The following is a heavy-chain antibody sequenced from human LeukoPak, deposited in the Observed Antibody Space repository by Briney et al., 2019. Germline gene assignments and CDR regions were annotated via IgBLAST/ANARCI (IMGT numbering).Heavy chain of an antibody. CDR3: ARARVVVVTDAFDI. CDR1: GGSFSGYY. J-gene: IGHJ3*02. Sequence: PSETLSLTCAVYGGSFSGYYWSWIRQPPGKGLEWIGEINHSGSTNYNPSLKSRVTISVDTSKNQFSLKLSSVTAADTAVYYCARARVVVVTDAFDIWGQGTMVTVSS. CDR2: INHSGST. V-gene: IGHV4-34*01. D-gene: IGHD3-22*01.